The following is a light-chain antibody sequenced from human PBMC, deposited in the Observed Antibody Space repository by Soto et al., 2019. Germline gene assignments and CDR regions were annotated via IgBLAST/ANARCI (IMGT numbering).Light chain of an antibody. CDR3: QSYDSSLSAHVV. CDR1: SSNIGAGYD. Sequence: QSVLTQPPSVSGAPGHRVTISCTGSSSNIGAGYDVHWYQQLPGTAPKLLIYGNSNRPSGVPDRFSGSKSGTSASLAITGLQAEDEADYYCQSYDSSLSAHVVFGGGTQLTVL. CDR2: GNS. J-gene: IGLJ2*01. V-gene: IGLV1-40*01.